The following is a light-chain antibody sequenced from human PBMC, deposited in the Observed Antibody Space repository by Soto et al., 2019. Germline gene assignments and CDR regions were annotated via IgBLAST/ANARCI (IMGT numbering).Light chain of an antibody. CDR3: SSYTSSSTLEGV. J-gene: IGLJ1*01. Sequence: QSALTQPASVSGSPGQSITISCTGTSSGVGGYNNVSWYQQHPGKAPKLMIYDVSNRPTGVSNRFSGSKSGNTASLTISGLQAEDEADYYCSSYTSSSTLEGVFGTGTKVTVL. CDR1: SSGVGGYNN. CDR2: DVS. V-gene: IGLV2-14*01.